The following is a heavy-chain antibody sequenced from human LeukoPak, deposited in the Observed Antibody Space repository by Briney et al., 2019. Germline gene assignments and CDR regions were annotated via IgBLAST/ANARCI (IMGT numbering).Heavy chain of an antibody. D-gene: IGHD1-26*01. CDR2: INYSGYT. Sequence: KTSETLSLTCTVSGGSISSYYWSWIRQPPGKGLEWIGYINYSGYTKSNPSLKGRVTISVDTSKNQFSLRLSSVTAADTAVYYCARDEGGNSPYFDYWGQGNLVTVSS. CDR1: GGSISSYY. V-gene: IGHV4-59*01. CDR3: ARDEGGNSPYFDY. J-gene: IGHJ4*02.